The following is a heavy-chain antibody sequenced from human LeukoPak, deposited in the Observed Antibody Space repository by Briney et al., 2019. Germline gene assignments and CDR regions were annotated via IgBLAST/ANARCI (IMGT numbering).Heavy chain of an antibody. V-gene: IGHV4-31*03. J-gene: IGHJ4*02. CDR3: ARDPYYYDSSDYLV. Sequence: SRTLSLTCTVSGGSISSGGYYWSWIRQHPGKGLEWIGYIYYTGSPYYNPSLKSRVTISVDTSKNQFSLKLRSVTAADTAVYYCARDPYYYDSSDYLVWGQGTLVTVSS. D-gene: IGHD3-22*01. CDR2: IYYTGSP. CDR1: GGSISSGGYY.